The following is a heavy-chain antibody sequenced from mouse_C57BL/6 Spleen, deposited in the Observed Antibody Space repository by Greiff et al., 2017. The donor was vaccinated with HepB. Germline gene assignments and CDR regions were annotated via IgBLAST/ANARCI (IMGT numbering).Heavy chain of an antibody. D-gene: IGHD1-1*01. Sequence: VHLVESGAELVRPGTSVKVSCKASGYAFTNYLIEWVKQRPGQGLEWIGVINPGSGGTNYNEKFKGKATLTADKSSSTAYMQLSSLTSEDSAVYFCARGGAVALDYWGQGTTLTVSS. CDR1: GYAFTNYL. J-gene: IGHJ2*01. CDR2: INPGSGGT. V-gene: IGHV1-54*01. CDR3: ARGGAVALDY.